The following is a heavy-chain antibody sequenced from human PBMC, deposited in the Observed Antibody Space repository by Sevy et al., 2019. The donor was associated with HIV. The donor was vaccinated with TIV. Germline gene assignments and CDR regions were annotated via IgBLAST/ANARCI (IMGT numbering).Heavy chain of an antibody. CDR1: GFTFSSYG. V-gene: IGHV3-33*01. J-gene: IGHJ4*02. Sequence: GGSLRLSCAASGFTFSSYGMHWVRQAPGKGLEWVAVIWYDGSNKYYADSVKGRFTISRDNSKNTLYLQMNSLRAEDTAVYYCAREGFLVYFDYWGQGTLVTVSS. CDR3: AREGFLVYFDY. CDR2: IWYDGSNK. D-gene: IGHD3-3*01.